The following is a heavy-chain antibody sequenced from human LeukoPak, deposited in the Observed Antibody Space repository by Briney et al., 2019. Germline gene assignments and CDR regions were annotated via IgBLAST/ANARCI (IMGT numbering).Heavy chain of an antibody. CDR2: MNPNSGNT. V-gene: IGHV1-8*01. Sequence: GASVTVSCKASGYTFTSYDINWVRQATGQGLEWMGWMNPNSGNTGYAQKFQGRVTMTRNTSISTAYMELSSLRSEDTAVYYCARGSGYYYYYGMDVWGQGTTVTVSS. D-gene: IGHD1-26*01. J-gene: IGHJ6*02. CDR1: GYTFTSYD. CDR3: ARGSGYYYYYGMDV.